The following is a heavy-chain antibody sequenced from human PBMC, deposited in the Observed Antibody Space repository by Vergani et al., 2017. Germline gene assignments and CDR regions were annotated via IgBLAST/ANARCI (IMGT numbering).Heavy chain of an antibody. CDR1: GFTFSSYE. Sequence: EVQLVESGGGLVQPGGSLRLSCAASGFTFSSYEMNWVRQAPGKGLEWVSYISSSGSTIHYADSVKGRFTISRDNSKNSLYLQMNSLRAEDTAVYYCARERDYQLWGTWGQGTLVTVSS. J-gene: IGHJ4*02. CDR2: ISSSGSTI. V-gene: IGHV3-48*03. D-gene: IGHD4-17*01. CDR3: ARERDYQLWGT.